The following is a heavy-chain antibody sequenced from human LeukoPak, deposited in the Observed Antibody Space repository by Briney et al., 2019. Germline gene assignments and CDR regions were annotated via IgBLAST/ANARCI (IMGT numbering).Heavy chain of an antibody. J-gene: IGHJ4*02. CDR2: MNPNSGNT. Sequence: ASVKVSCKASGYTFTGYYMHWVRQAPGQGLEWMGWMNPNSGNTGYAQKFQGRVTMTRNTSISTAYMELSSLRSEDTAVYYCARAPDKFWSGYDYWGQGTLVTVSS. V-gene: IGHV1-8*02. D-gene: IGHD3-3*01. CDR3: ARAPDKFWSGYDY. CDR1: GYTFTGYY.